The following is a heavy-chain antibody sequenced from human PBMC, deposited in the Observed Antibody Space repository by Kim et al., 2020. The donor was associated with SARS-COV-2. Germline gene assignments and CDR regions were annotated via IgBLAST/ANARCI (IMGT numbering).Heavy chain of an antibody. D-gene: IGHD4-17*01. CDR2: T. J-gene: IGHJ6*02. V-gene: IGHV3-48*01. CDR3: ARPDYGIGMDV. Sequence: TYYADLVKGRFTISKDNAKTSLYLQMNSLRAEDTAVYYCARPDYGIGMDVWGQGTTVTVSS.